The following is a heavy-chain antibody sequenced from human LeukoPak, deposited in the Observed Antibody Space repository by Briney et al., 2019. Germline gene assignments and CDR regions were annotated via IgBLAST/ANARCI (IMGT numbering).Heavy chain of an antibody. CDR2: INPNSGGT. J-gene: IGHJ5*02. Sequence: ASVKVSCKASGYPFTGYYMHWVRPAPGQGLEWMGWINPNSGGTNYAQKFQGRVTMTRDTSISTAYMELSRLRSDDTAVYYCARGGRNIVVVPAAIEWGFDPWGQGTLVTVSS. CDR1: GYPFTGYY. V-gene: IGHV1-2*02. D-gene: IGHD2-2*01. CDR3: ARGGRNIVVVPAAIEWGFDP.